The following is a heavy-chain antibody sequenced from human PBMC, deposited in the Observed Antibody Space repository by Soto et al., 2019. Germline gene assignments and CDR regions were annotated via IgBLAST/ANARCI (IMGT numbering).Heavy chain of an antibody. Sequence: GGSLRLSCRTSGFAFNSYVMHWVRQAPGKGLEWVAVVWYDGSNEKYADSVKGRFIISRDSSENTLYLQMNGLRAEDTAVYYCASDNDDSSGYYPRYWGQGTLVTVSS. CDR3: ASDNDDSSGYYPRY. CDR1: GFAFNSYV. D-gene: IGHD3-22*01. J-gene: IGHJ4*02. CDR2: VWYDGSNE. V-gene: IGHV3-33*01.